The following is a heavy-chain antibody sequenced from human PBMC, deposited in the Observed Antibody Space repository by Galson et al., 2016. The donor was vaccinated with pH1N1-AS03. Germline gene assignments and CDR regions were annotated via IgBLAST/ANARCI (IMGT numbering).Heavy chain of an antibody. D-gene: IGHD3-22*01. CDR3: AISPDYSDTSVYYGTAY. CDR2: LIPIFHTP. V-gene: IGHV1-69*06. Sequence: SVKVSCKASGGTFSSYAFTWVRQAPGQGLEWVGGLIPIFHTPNYAQKFQGRVTIIADKSTSTAYMELRSLTSEDTAVYYCAISPDYSDTSVYYGTAYWGQGTLVTVSS. CDR1: GGTFSSYA. J-gene: IGHJ4*02.